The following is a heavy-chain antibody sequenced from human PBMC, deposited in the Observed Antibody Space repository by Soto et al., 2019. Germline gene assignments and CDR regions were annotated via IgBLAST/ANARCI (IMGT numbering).Heavy chain of an antibody. CDR2: IYSDGTT. J-gene: IGHJ6*02. D-gene: IGHD3-10*01. Sequence: GGSLRLSCAASGFTVSSNYMSWVRQAPGKGLEWVSVIYSDGTTYYADSVKGRFTISRDNSKNMLYLQMNSLRAEDTAVYYCARDRSGSSGYYGMDVWGQGTTFTVSS. CDR3: ARDRSGSSGYYGMDV. CDR1: GFTVSSNY. V-gene: IGHV3-53*01.